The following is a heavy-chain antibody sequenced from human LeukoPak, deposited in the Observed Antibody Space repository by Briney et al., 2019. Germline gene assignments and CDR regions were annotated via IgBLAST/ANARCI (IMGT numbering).Heavy chain of an antibody. V-gene: IGHV3-48*03. Sequence: GGALRLSCAASGFTFSSYEMNCVRQAPGKGLEWVSYISSSGSTIYYADSVKGRFTISRDNAKNSLYLQMNSLRAEDTAVYYCARDAFWSGYYNTYGMDVWGQGTTVTVSS. CDR3: ARDAFWSGYYNTYGMDV. CDR2: ISSSGSTI. CDR1: GFTFSSYE. J-gene: IGHJ6*02. D-gene: IGHD3-3*01.